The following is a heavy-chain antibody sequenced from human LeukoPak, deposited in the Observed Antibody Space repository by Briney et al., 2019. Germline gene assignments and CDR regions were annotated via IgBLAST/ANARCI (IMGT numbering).Heavy chain of an antibody. CDR2: ISAYNGKT. CDR3: ARDSYRLGYCSGGSCLGRFDP. D-gene: IGHD2-15*01. J-gene: IGHJ5*02. CDR1: GYTFTSYG. Sequence: ASVKVSCKASGYTFTSYGISWVRQAPGQGREGMGGISAYNGKTNYPQKLQGRVTMTTDTSTSTAYMELRSLRSDDTAVYYCARDSYRLGYCSGGSCLGRFDPWGQGTLVTVSS. V-gene: IGHV1-18*04.